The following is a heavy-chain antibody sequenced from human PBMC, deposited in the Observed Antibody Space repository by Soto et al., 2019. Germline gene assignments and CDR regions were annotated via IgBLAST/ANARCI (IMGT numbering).Heavy chain of an antibody. J-gene: IGHJ5*02. V-gene: IGHV1-58*02. CDR1: GFTFTSSA. CDR2: IVVGSGNT. Sequence: SVKVSCKASGFTFTSSAMQWVRQARGQRLEWIGWIVVGSGNTNYAQKFQERVTITRDMSTSTAYMELSSLRSEDTAVYYCARDRDASRSWFDPWGQGTLVTVSS. D-gene: IGHD2-2*01. CDR3: ARDRDASRSWFDP.